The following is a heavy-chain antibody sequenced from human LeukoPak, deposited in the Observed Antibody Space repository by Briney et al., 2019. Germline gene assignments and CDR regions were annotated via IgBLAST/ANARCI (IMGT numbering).Heavy chain of an antibody. Sequence: ASVKVSCKASGGTFSSYAISWVRQAPGQGLEWMGWISAYNGNTNYAQKLQGRVTMTTDTSTSTAYMELRSLRSDDTAVYYCAREYRGVVYHDVWGKGTTVTVSS. D-gene: IGHD3-3*01. J-gene: IGHJ6*04. CDR1: GGTFSSYA. CDR3: AREYRGVVYHDV. V-gene: IGHV1-18*01. CDR2: ISAYNGNT.